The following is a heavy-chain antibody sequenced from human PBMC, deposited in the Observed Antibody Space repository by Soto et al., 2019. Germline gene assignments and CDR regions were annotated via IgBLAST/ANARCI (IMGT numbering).Heavy chain of an antibody. CDR1: GFTFSSYA. V-gene: IGHV3-30-3*01. CDR2: ISYDGSNK. D-gene: IGHD6-19*01. J-gene: IGHJ4*02. CDR3: ARDAIRSGWSPAYFNY. Sequence: GGSLRLSCAASGFTFSSYAMHWVRQAPGKGLEWVAVISYDGSNKYYADTVKGRFTISRDNSKNTLYLQMNSLRAEDTAMYYCARDAIRSGWSPAYFNYWGQGTLVTVSS.